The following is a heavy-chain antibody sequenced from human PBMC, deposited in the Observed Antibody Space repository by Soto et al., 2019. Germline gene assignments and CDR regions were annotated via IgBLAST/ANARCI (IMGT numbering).Heavy chain of an antibody. CDR3: AHSPWGAAPDY. J-gene: IGHJ4*02. Sequence: QITLKESGPTLVKPTQTLTLTCSLSGLSLSARGVGVSWIRQPPGKALEWLAIIYWNDDKRYSPSQKNRLTVTKDTSKNQVVLTMTNMDPVDTARYYCAHSPWGAAPDYWGQGTLVTVSS. CDR2: IYWNDDK. V-gene: IGHV2-5*01. CDR1: GLSLSARGVG. D-gene: IGHD6-6*01.